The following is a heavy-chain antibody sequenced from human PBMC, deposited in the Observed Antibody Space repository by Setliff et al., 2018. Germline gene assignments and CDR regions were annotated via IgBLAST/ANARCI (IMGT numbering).Heavy chain of an antibody. D-gene: IGHD5-12*01. CDR1: GYTFTSYA. CDR2: INTNTGNP. CDR3: ARASRYGTIRYRGDYYMDV. V-gene: IGHV7-4-1*02. J-gene: IGHJ6*03. Sequence: ASVKVSCKASGYTFTSYAVNWVRQAPGQGLEWMGWINTNTGNPSYAQGFTGRFVFSLDTSVSTAYLQISSLKPEDTGVYYCARASRYGTIRYRGDYYMDVWGKGTTVTVSS.